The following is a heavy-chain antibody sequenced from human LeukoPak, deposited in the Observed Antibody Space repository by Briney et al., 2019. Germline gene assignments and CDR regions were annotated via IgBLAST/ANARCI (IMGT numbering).Heavy chain of an antibody. V-gene: IGHV3-48*01. D-gene: IGHD6-13*01. CDR1: GFTFSSYS. Sequence: GGSLILSCAASGFTFSSYSMNWVRQAPGKGLEWVSYISSSSSTIYYADSVKGRFTISRDNAKNSLYLQMNSLRAEDTAVYYCARDRGIAAADYWGQGTLVTVSS. J-gene: IGHJ4*02. CDR2: ISSSSSTI. CDR3: ARDRGIAAADY.